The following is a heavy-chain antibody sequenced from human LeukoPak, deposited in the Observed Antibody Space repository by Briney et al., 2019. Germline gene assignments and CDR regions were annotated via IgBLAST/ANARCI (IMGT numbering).Heavy chain of an antibody. Sequence: PGGSLRLSCAASGFTFSRFAMSWVRQAPGKGLEYLSAIYSDGSRTYYADSVKGRFTISRDNSKNTLYFEMSSPRVEDTAVYYCVKSPGSGWPVWGQGTLLTVSS. J-gene: IGHJ4*02. D-gene: IGHD6-19*01. CDR1: GFTFSRFA. CDR3: VKSPGSGWPV. CDR2: IYSDGSRT. V-gene: IGHV3-64D*06.